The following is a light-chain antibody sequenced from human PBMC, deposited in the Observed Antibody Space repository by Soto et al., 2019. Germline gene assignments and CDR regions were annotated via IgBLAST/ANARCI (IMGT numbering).Light chain of an antibody. Sequence: QSALTQPASVSGAPGRMVTISCTGSSSNIGAGYEVHWFQQLPGTAPKLLIYGNTNRPSGVPDRFSGSKSDTPASLAITGLQPEDEADYYCQSYDSSLSVLYVFGTGTKVTVL. CDR3: QSYDSSLSVLYV. CDR2: GNT. CDR1: SSNIGAGYE. V-gene: IGLV1-40*01. J-gene: IGLJ1*01.